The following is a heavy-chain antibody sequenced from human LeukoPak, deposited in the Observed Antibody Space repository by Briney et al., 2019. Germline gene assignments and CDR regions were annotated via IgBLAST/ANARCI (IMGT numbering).Heavy chain of an antibody. CDR2: IYYSGST. CDR3: ARSIAAGPFDY. J-gene: IGHJ4*02. D-gene: IGHD6-13*01. V-gene: IGHV4-39*01. Sequence: SETLSLTCTVSGGSISSSSYYWGWIRQPPGKGLEWIGSIYYSGSTYYNPSLKSRVTISVDTSKNQFSLKLSSVTAADTAVYYCARSIAAGPFDYWGQGTLVTVSS. CDR1: GGSISSSSYY.